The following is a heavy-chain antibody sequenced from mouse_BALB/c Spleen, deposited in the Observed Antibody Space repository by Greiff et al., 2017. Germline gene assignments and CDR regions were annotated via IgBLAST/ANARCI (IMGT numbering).Heavy chain of an antibody. J-gene: IGHJ2*01. Sequence: QVQLKESGPGLVAPSQSLSITCTVSGFSLTSYDISWIRQPPGKGLDWLGVIWTGGGTNYNSAFMSRLSISKDNSKSQVFLKMNSLQTDDTAIYYCVREGSYFFDYWGQGTTLTVSS. V-gene: IGHV2-9-2*01. CDR3: VREGSYFFDY. CDR2: IWTGGGT. CDR1: GFSLTSYD.